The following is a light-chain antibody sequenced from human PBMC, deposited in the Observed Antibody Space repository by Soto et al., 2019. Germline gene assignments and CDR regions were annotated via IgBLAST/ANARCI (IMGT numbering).Light chain of an antibody. CDR3: QQYNSYWT. J-gene: IGKJ1*01. CDR2: KAS. CDR1: QSISSW. V-gene: IGKV1-5*03. Sequence: DIQITQSPSTLSASVGDRVTNTFRASQSISSWLAWYQQKPGKAPKLLIYKASSLESGVPSRFSGSGSGTEFTLTISSLQPDDFATYYCQQYNSYWTFGQGTKVDIK.